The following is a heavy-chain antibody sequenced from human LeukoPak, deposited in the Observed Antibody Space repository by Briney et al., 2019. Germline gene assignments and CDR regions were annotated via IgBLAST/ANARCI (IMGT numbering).Heavy chain of an antibody. CDR3: ARHRYYDSSGYYYGVIYDY. V-gene: IGHV4-59*08. D-gene: IGHD3-22*01. J-gene: IGHJ4*02. CDR1: GGSISSYY. Sequence: SETLSLTCTVSGGSISSYYWSWIRQPPGKGLEWIGYFCYSGSTNYNPSLKSRDTVSVDTSNNHLSLKLSSVSAADTAVYYCARHRYYDSSGYYYGVIYDYWGQGTLVTVSS. CDR2: FCYSGST.